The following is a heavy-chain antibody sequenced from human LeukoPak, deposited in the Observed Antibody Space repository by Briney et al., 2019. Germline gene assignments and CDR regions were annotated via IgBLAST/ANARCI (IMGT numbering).Heavy chain of an antibody. D-gene: IGHD4-17*01. J-gene: IGHJ4*02. CDR3: AGIYGDYSDFDY. Sequence: SETLSLTCAVYGGSFSDYFWSWIRQPPGKGLEWIGEFTRIGTINYNPSLKSRITISVDTSKNQFSLKLSSVTGADTAVYYCAGIYGDYSDFDYWGQGTLVTVSS. V-gene: IGHV4-34*01. CDR2: FTRIGTI. CDR1: GGSFSDYF.